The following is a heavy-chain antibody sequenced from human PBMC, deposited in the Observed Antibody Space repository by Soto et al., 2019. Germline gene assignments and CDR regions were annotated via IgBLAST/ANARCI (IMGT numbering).Heavy chain of an antibody. CDR3: ARMASAGTLNWFDP. CDR1: GYTFINFD. CDR2: MNPGSGQT. J-gene: IGHJ5*02. V-gene: IGHV1-8*02. Sequence: GASVKVSCKASGYTFINFDMSWVRQAAGQGLEWLGWMNPGSGQTGYASKFQGRVAMTRDASTGTSHLELSSLTSDDTAVYYCARMASAGTLNWFDPWGQGTLVTVSS. D-gene: IGHD6-13*01.